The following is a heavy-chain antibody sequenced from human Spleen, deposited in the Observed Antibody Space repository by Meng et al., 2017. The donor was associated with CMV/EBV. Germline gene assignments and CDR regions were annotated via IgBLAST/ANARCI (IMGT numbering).Heavy chain of an antibody. Sequence: GESLKISCKTSGYNFANYWIAWVRQMPGKGLEWMGIIYPGDSVTKYSPSFHGQVTISADNSISTAYLQWSSLKASDTALYYCARQISYCTTSTCPQYYFDYWGQGTLVTVSS. V-gene: IGHV5-51*01. J-gene: IGHJ4*02. CDR1: GYNFANYW. D-gene: IGHD2-8*01. CDR3: ARQISYCTTSTCPQYYFDY. CDR2: IYPGDSVT.